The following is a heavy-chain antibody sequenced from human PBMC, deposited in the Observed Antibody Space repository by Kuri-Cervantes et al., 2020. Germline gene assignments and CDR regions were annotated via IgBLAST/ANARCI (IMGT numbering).Heavy chain of an antibody. CDR2: ISYDGSNK. CDR1: GFTFSSYD. J-gene: IGHJ3*02. CDR3: AAMIVVVINLDAFDI. D-gene: IGHD3-22*01. V-gene: IGHV3-30*03. Sequence: GGSLRLSCAASGFTFSSYDMHWVRQAPGKGLEWVAVISYDGSNKYYADSVKGRFTISRDNSKNTLYLQMNSLRAEDTAVYYCAAMIVVVINLDAFDIWGQGTMVTVSS.